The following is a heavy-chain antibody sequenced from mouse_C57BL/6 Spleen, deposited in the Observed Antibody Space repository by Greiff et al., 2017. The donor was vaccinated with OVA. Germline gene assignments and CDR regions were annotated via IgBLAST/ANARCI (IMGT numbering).Heavy chain of an antibody. CDR1: GFNIKDYY. Sequence: VQLQQSGAELVRPGASVKLSCTASGFNIKDYYMHWVKQRPEQGLEWIGRIDPEDGDTEYAPKFQGKATMTADTSSNTAYLQLSSLTSEDTAVYYCTTSDGYYLYYFDDWGQGTTLTVSS. V-gene: IGHV14-1*01. J-gene: IGHJ2*01. CDR2: IDPEDGDT. CDR3: TTSDGYYLYYFDD. D-gene: IGHD2-3*01.